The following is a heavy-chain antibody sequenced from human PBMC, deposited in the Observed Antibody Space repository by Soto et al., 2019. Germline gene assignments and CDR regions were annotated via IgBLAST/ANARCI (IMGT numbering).Heavy chain of an antibody. Sequence: SVKVSCKASGGTFSSYAISWVRQAPGQGLEWMGGIIPIFGTANYAQKFQGRVTITADKSTSTAYMELSSLRSEDTAVYYCASPTTVVTLTDYYYGMDVWGQGTTVTVSS. CDR2: IIPIFGTA. CDR3: ASPTTVVTLTDYYYGMDV. V-gene: IGHV1-69*06. CDR1: GGTFSSYA. D-gene: IGHD4-17*01. J-gene: IGHJ6*02.